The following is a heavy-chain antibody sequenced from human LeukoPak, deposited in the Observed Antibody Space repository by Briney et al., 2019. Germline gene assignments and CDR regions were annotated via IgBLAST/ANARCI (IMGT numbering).Heavy chain of an antibody. Sequence: ASVKVSYKASGYTFTGYYMHWVRQAPGQGLEWMGWINPNSGGTNYAQKFQGRVTMTRDTSISTAYMELSRLRSDDTAVYYCARDLRIAVAGTSDHWGQGTLVTVSS. CDR2: INPNSGGT. J-gene: IGHJ4*02. D-gene: IGHD6-19*01. CDR1: GYTFTGYY. CDR3: ARDLRIAVAGTSDH. V-gene: IGHV1-2*02.